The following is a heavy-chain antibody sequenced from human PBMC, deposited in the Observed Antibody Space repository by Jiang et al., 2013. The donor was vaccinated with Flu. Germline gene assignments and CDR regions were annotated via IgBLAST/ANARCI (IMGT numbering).Heavy chain of an antibody. V-gene: IGHV4-59*01. CDR3: ARDSSGYSSLNCPHFDS. CDR1: GASFSTYS. CDR2: VSYSGT. J-gene: IGHJ4*01. Sequence: GLVKPSETLSLTCTMSGASFSTYSWTWIRQFPGRALEWIGHVSYSGTYYNPSLGGRVTILLDRSKNQFSLNLYSVTAADTAVYYCARDSSGYSSLNCPHFDSWGHGTLVTVSS. D-gene: IGHD3-22*01.